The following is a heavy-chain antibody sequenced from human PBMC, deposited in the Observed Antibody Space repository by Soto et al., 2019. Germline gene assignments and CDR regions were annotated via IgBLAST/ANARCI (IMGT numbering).Heavy chain of an antibody. J-gene: IGHJ4*02. CDR2: IIPILAIT. V-gene: IGHV1-69*04. Sequence: SEKISWKANGGDLRGRTIRRKRKARGQRLEWMGSIIPILAITNYAQKFQGRGTITADKSTSTAYMELSSLRSEDTAVYYCARDLRHDFESGYEYCGQVTLVTVSS. CDR3: ARDLRHDFESGYEY. D-gene: IGHD3-3*01. CDR1: GGDLRGRT.